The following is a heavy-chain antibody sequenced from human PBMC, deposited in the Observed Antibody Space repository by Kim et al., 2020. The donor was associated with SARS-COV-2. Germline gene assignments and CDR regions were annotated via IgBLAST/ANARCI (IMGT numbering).Heavy chain of an antibody. V-gene: IGHV3-7*05. CDR1: GLTFRDYW. D-gene: IGHD4-17*01. Sequence: GGSLRLSCAISGLTFRDYWMSWLRQAPGKRLEWVANIKQDGSERNYVDSVKGRFTISRDNDKNSLYLQMNSPRDEDTAVYYCARDLTVSTRGFDYWGQGTLVTVSS. CDR3: ARDLTVSTRGFDY. J-gene: IGHJ4*02. CDR2: IKQDGSER.